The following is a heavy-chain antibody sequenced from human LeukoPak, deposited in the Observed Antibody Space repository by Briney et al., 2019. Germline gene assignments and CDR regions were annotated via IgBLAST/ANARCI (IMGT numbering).Heavy chain of an antibody. D-gene: IGHD5-24*01. CDR3: ARGGYNYGYAFDI. J-gene: IGHJ3*02. V-gene: IGHV3-48*03. CDR1: GFTFSNYE. CDR2: ISGSGSTI. Sequence: AGGSLRLSCAASGFTFSNYEMNWVRQAPGKGLEWVSYISGSGSTIYYADSVKGRFTISRDNAKSSLYLQMNSLRAEDTAVYYCARGGYNYGYAFDIWGQGTMVTASS.